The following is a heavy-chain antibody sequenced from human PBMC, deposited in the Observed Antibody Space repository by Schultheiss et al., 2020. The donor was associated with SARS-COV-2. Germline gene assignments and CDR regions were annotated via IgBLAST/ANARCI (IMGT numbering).Heavy chain of an antibody. D-gene: IGHD1-26*01. CDR2: IYSGGST. CDR1: GFTFSSYA. J-gene: IGHJ4*02. V-gene: IGHV3-66*01. CDR3: ARDGDSGSYEFDY. Sequence: GGSLRLSCAASGFTFSSYAMSWVRQAPGKGLEWVSVIYSGGSTYYADSVKGRFTISRDNAKNSLYLQMNSLRAEDTAVYYCARDGDSGSYEFDYWGQGTLVTVSS.